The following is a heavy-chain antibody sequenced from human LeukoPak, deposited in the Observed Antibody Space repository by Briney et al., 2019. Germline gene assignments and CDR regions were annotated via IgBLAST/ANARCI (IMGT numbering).Heavy chain of an antibody. J-gene: IGHJ3*01. D-gene: IGHD3-22*01. Sequence: GASVKVSCKASGYTFTGYYMHWVRQAPGQGLEWMGWINPNSGGTNYAQKFQGRVTMTRDTSISTAYMELSRLGSDDTAVYYCARDGHRRYHYDSSGREGAFDGWGQGTMVTVSS. V-gene: IGHV1-2*02. CDR2: INPNSGGT. CDR3: ARDGHRRYHYDSSGREGAFDG. CDR1: GYTFTGYY.